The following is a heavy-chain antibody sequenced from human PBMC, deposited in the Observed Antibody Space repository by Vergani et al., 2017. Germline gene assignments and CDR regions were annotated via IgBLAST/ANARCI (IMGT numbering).Heavy chain of an antibody. CDR1: GFTFSSYS. Sequence: EVKLVESGGGLVQPGGSLRLSCAASGFTFSSYSMNWVRQAPGKGLEWVSYISSSSSTIFYADSVKGRFTISRDNAKNSLYLQMNSLRAEDTAVYYCARSGRREVTMVRVFTGQEIDYWGQGTLVTVSS. CDR2: ISSSSSTI. V-gene: IGHV3-48*01. D-gene: IGHD3-10*01. J-gene: IGHJ4*02. CDR3: ARSGRREVTMVRVFTGQEIDY.